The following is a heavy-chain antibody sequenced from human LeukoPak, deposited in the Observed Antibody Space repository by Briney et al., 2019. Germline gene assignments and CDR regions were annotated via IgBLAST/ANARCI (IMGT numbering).Heavy chain of an antibody. CDR2: IYTSGST. Sequence: SETLSLTCTVSGGSISSGSYYWSWIRQPAGKGLEWIGRIYTSGSTNYNPSLKSRVTISVDTSKNQFSLKLSSVTAADTAVYYCARGSYQLRTSSDALGDYYYYYYMDVWGKGTTVTVSS. CDR1: GGSISSGSYY. J-gene: IGHJ6*03. V-gene: IGHV4-61*02. D-gene: IGHD2-2*01. CDR3: ARGSYQLRTSSDALGDYYYYYYMDV.